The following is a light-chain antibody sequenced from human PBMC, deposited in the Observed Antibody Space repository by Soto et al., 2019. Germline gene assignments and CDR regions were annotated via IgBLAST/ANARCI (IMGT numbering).Light chain of an antibody. CDR2: SNT. Sequence: QSVLTQPPSAAGTPGQRVTNPCSGSSSNMGSNSVHWYKQLPGTAPKLLIYSNTQRPSGVPDRFSGSKSGTSASLAISGLRSEGAAGYYCAAWDDSLCGVVFGGGTKVSVL. V-gene: IGLV1-47*01. CDR1: SSNMGSNS. CDR3: AAWDDSLCGVV. J-gene: IGLJ2*01.